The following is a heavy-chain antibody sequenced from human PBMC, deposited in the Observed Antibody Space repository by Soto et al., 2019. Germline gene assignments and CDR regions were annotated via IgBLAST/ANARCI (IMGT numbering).Heavy chain of an antibody. J-gene: IGHJ2*01. CDR1: GGSFSGYY. CDR2: INHSGST. D-gene: IGHD5-12*01. Sequence: PSDTLSLTCAVYGGSFSGYYWSWIRQPPGKGLEWIGEINHSGSTNYNPSLKSRVTISVDTSKNQFSLKLSSVTAADTAVYYCARVPARLRGYSGYDYVRWCFDLWGRGTLVTVSS. V-gene: IGHV4-34*01. CDR3: ARVPARLRGYSGYDYVRWCFDL.